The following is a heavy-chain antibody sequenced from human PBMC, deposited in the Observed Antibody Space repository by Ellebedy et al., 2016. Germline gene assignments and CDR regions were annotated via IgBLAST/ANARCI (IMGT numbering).Heavy chain of an antibody. D-gene: IGHD1-26*01. CDR2: IIPILGIA. J-gene: IGHJ4*02. CDR3: ARVPNSGSYSFDY. Sequence: ASVKVSCKASGGTFSSYAISWVRQAPGQGLEWMGRIIPILGIANYAQKFQGRVTITADKSTSTAYMELSSLRSEDTAVYYCARVPNSGSYSFDYWGQGTLVTVSS. CDR1: GGTFSSYA. V-gene: IGHV1-69*04.